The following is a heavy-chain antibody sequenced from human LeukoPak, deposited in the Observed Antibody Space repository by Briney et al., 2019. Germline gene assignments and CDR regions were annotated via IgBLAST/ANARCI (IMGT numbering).Heavy chain of an antibody. CDR1: GYTFTSYG. V-gene: IGHV1-18*01. CDR3: ARMFYYDSSGYYGY. Sequence: GASVKVSCKASGYTFTSYGISWVRQAPGQGLEWMGWISAYNGNTNYAQKLQGRVTMTRDTSISTAYMELSRLRSDDTAVYYCARMFYYDSSGYYGYWGQGTLVTVSS. J-gene: IGHJ4*02. D-gene: IGHD3-22*01. CDR2: ISAYNGNT.